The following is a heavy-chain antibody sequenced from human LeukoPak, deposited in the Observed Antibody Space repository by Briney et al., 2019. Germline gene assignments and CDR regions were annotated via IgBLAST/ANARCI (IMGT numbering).Heavy chain of an antibody. J-gene: IGHJ4*02. Sequence: SETLSLTCTVSGGSISSHYWTWIRQPAGKGLEWIGRFYSGSTNYNPSLESRVTMSGDTSKNQFSLSLKSVTVADTAVYYCARVFRRDGYFDYWGQGTLVTVSS. CDR1: GGSISSHY. V-gene: IGHV4-4*07. D-gene: IGHD5-24*01. CDR3: ARVFRRDGYFDY. CDR2: FYSGST.